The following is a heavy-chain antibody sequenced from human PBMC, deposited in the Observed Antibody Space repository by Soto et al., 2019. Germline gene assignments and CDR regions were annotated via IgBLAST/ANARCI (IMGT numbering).Heavy chain of an antibody. CDR2: ISGSGGST. CDR1: GFTFSSYA. D-gene: IGHD2-8*01. V-gene: IGHV3-23*01. J-gene: IGHJ4*02. Sequence: GGSLRLCCAASGFTFSSYAMSWVRQAPGKGLEWVSAISGSGGSTYYADSVKGRFTISRDNSKNTLYLQMNSLRAEDTAVYYCAKKFGRYCTNGVCYGDIDYWGQGTLVTVSS. CDR3: AKKFGRYCTNGVCYGDIDY.